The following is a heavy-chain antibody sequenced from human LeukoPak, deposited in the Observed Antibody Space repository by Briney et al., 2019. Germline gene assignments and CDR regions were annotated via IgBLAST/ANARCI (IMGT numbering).Heavy chain of an antibody. J-gene: IGHJ6*03. CDR3: ARVEDYYYMDV. CDR2: NYYSGSP. Sequence: SETLSSTSTASGGSTSSYYWSWIRPPPGKGMEWIGYNYYSGSPNYNPSLKSRVTISVDTSKNQFSLKLSSVTAADTAVYYCARVEDYYYMDVWGKGTTATVSS. CDR1: GGSTSSYY. V-gene: IGHV4-59*01. D-gene: IGHD5-24*01.